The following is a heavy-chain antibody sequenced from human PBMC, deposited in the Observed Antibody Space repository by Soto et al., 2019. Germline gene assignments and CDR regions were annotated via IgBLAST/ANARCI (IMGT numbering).Heavy chain of an antibody. CDR3: ARGGKQQLVRSQYFDL. D-gene: IGHD6-13*01. Sequence: QVQLQQWGAGLLKPSETLSLTCAVYGGSFSGYYWNWIRQPPGKGLEWIGEITHSGSTNYNPSLKSRVTISVDTSKSQFSLKLPSVTAADTAVYYCARGGKQQLVRSQYFDLWGRGTLVTVSS. V-gene: IGHV4-34*02. CDR2: ITHSGST. J-gene: IGHJ2*01. CDR1: GGSFSGYY.